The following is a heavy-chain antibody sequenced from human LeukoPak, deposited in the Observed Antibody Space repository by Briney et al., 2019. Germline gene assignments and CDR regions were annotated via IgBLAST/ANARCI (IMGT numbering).Heavy chain of an antibody. CDR3: ARLSDYGSGAPDY. CDR1: GGSISSYY. V-gene: IGHV4-59*08. CDR2: IYYSGST. J-gene: IGHJ4*02. D-gene: IGHD3-10*01. Sequence: SETLSLTCTVSGGSISSYYWSWIRQPPGKGLEWIGYIYYSGSTNYNPSLKSRVTISVDTSKNQFSLKLSSVTAAGTAVYYCARLSDYGSGAPDYWGQGTLVTVSS.